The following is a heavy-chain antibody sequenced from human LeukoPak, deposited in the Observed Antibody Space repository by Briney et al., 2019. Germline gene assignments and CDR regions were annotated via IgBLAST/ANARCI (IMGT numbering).Heavy chain of an antibody. V-gene: IGHV4-61*05. J-gene: IGHJ3*02. CDR1: GGSISSSSYY. CDR2: IYYSGST. D-gene: IGHD3-16*01. Sequence: SETLSLTCTVSGGSISSSSYYWGWIRQPPGKGLEWIGYIYYSGSTNYNPSLKSRVTISVDTSKNQFSLKLSSVTAADTAVYYCARDQYITLGGVTGYAFDIWGQGTMVTVSS. CDR3: ARDQYITLGGVTGYAFDI.